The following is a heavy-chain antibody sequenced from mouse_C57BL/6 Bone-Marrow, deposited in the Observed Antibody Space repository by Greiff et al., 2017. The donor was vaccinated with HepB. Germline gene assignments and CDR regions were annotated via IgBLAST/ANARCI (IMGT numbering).Heavy chain of an antibody. J-gene: IGHJ3*01. D-gene: IGHD2-1*01. Sequence: EVQLQESGPGLVKPSQSLSLTCSVTGYSITSGYYWNWIRQFPGNKLEWMGYISYDGSNNYNPSLKNRISITRDTSKNQFFLKLNSVTTEDTATYYCVRERGYGIGAYWGQGTLVTVSA. CDR1: GYSITSGYY. CDR2: ISYDGSN. CDR3: VRERGYGIGAY. V-gene: IGHV3-6*01.